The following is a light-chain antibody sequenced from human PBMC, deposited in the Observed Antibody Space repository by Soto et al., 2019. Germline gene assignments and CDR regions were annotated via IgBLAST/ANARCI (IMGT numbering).Light chain of an antibody. J-gene: IGLJ2*01. CDR1: SSDIGGYSY. CDR2: EVS. V-gene: IGLV2-14*01. Sequence: QSALTQPASVSGSPGQSITISCTGTSSDIGGYSYVSWYQQHPDKAPILIIYEVSNRPSGVSNRFSGSKSGDTASLTISGLQAEDEADYSCSSYSSTGTPVVFGGGTQLTVL. CDR3: SSYSSTGTPVV.